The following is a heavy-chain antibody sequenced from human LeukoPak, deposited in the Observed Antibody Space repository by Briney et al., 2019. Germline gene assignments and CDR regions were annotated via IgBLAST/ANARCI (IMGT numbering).Heavy chain of an antibody. V-gene: IGHV3-66*01. J-gene: IGHJ6*03. CDR1: GFSVSGHY. CDR2: IHSDSST. Sequence: PGGSLRLSCAASGFSVSGHYMNWVRQAPGKGLEWVSGIHSDSSTYYADSVKGRFTISRDNSKNTLYLQMNSLRAEDTAVYYCARGTTGKGYYYYYYMDVWGKGTTVTVSS. CDR3: ARGTTGKGYYYYYYMDV. D-gene: IGHD1-14*01.